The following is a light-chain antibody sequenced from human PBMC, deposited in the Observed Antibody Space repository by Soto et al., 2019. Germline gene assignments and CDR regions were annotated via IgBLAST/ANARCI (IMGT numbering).Light chain of an antibody. J-gene: IGLJ1*01. Sequence: QSALTQPRSVSGSPGQSVTISCTGTSSDVGGYKYVSWYQQHPGKAPKLMISDVTKRPSGVPDRFSGSKSGNTASLTISGLQADDEADYYCCSYAGSYTHVFGSGTKLTVL. CDR3: CSYAGSYTHV. CDR1: SSDVGGYKY. CDR2: DVT. V-gene: IGLV2-11*01.